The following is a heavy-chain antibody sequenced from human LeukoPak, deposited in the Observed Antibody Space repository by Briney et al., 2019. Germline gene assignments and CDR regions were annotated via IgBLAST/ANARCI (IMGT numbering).Heavy chain of an antibody. CDR2: ISSSSSTI. J-gene: IGHJ3*02. CDR1: GFTFSSYS. CDR3: ARDHSLVPAAQMNDAFDI. D-gene: IGHD2-2*01. V-gene: IGHV3-48*04. Sequence: GGSLRLSCAASGFTFSSYSMNWVRQAPGKGLEWVSYISSSSSTIYYADSVKGRFTISRDNAKNSLYLQMNSLRAEDTAVYYCARDHSLVPAAQMNDAFDIWGQGTMVTVSS.